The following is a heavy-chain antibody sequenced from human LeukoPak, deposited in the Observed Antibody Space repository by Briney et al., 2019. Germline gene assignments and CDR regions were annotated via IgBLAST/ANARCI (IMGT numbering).Heavy chain of an antibody. CDR3: TYDYPGRY. J-gene: IGHJ4*02. D-gene: IGHD5-12*01. CDR2: IRSKANSYAT. V-gene: IGHV3-73*01. Sequence: LPGGSLKLSCAASGFTFSGSAMHWVRQASGKGLERVGRIRSKANSYATAYAASVKGRFTISRDDSKNTAYLQMNSLKTEDTAVYYCTYDYPGRYWGQGTLVTVSS. CDR1: GFTFSGSA.